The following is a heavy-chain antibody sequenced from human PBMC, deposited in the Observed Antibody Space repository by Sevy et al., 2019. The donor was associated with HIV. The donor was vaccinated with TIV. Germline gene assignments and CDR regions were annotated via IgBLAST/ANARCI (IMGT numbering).Heavy chain of an antibody. CDR3: ARLGIAVAGYFDY. Sequence: SETLSLTCAVSGYSISSGFYWGWIRQPPGKGLEWIVLMYHSGRTYYNSSLQSRVTISVDTSKNQCSLELTSVTAADTAVYYCARLGIAVAGYFDYWGQGTLVTVSS. CDR1: GYSISSGFY. D-gene: IGHD6-19*01. J-gene: IGHJ4*02. CDR2: MYHSGRT. V-gene: IGHV4-38-2*01.